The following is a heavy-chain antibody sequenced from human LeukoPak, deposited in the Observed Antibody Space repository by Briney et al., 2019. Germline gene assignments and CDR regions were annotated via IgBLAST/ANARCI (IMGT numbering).Heavy chain of an antibody. Sequence: ASVKVSCKASGYTFTSYYMHWVRQAPGQGLEWMGMINPSGGSTSYAQKFQGRVTMTRDMSTSTVYMELSSLRSEDTAVYYCARDHGWGRRSGYDYYYYNMDVWGKGTTVTISS. D-gene: IGHD5-12*01. CDR1: GYTFTSYY. J-gene: IGHJ6*03. CDR2: INPSGGST. CDR3: ARDHGWGRRSGYDYYYYNMDV. V-gene: IGHV1-46*01.